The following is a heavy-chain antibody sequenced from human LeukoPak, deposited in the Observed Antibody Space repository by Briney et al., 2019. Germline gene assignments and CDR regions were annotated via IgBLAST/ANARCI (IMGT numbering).Heavy chain of an antibody. J-gene: IGHJ4*02. Sequence: GGAPRLSCAASGFSFNNYGMHWGRPAPGKGLEWLTVISYDETYKDYADSVKGRFTISRDNSKNALYLQMNSLRAEDTAVYYCAKANAREFDYWGPGTLVTVSS. CDR3: AKANAREFDY. V-gene: IGHV3-30*18. D-gene: IGHD3-10*01. CDR2: ISYDETYK. CDR1: GFSFNNYG.